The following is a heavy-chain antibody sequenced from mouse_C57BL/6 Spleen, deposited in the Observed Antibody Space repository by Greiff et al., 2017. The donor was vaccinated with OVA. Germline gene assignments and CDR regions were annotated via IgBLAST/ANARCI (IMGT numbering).Heavy chain of an antibody. CDR2: INPGSGGT. D-gene: IGHD2-4*01. CDR1: GYAFTTYL. V-gene: IGHV1-54*01. CDR3: ARGFDYDPYFDY. J-gene: IGHJ2*01. Sequence: QVQLQQSGAELVRPWTSVKVSCKASGYAFTTYLIEWVKQRPGQGLEWIGVINPGSGGTNYNEKFKGKATLTADKSSSTAYMQLSSLTSEDSAVYFCARGFDYDPYFDYWGQGTTLTVSS.